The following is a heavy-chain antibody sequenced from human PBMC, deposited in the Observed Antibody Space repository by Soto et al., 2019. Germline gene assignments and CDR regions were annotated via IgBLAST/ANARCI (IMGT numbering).Heavy chain of an antibody. J-gene: IGHJ4*02. V-gene: IGHV4-59*01. CDR3: ARDPHMARGVIGYFDY. CDR1: GGSISSYY. D-gene: IGHD3-10*01. CDR2: IYYSGST. Sequence: SETLSLTCTVSGGSISSYYWSWIRQPPGKGLEWIGYIYYSGSTNYNPSLKSRVTISVDTSKNQFSLKLSSVTAADTAVYYCARDPHMARGVIGYFDYWGQGTLVTVSS.